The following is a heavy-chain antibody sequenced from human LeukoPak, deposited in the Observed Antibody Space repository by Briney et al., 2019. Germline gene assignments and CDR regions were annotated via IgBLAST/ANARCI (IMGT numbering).Heavy chain of an antibody. Sequence: GGSLRLSCAASGFTFSSYGMHGVGQAPAKGLEWVAFIRYDGSNKYYADSVKGRFTISRDNSKNTLYLQMNILRAEDTTVYYCAKGGWIQLWSYDYWGQGTLVTVSS. CDR1: GFTFSSYG. J-gene: IGHJ4*02. CDR2: IRYDGSNK. V-gene: IGHV3-30*02. D-gene: IGHD5-18*01. CDR3: AKGGWIQLWSYDY.